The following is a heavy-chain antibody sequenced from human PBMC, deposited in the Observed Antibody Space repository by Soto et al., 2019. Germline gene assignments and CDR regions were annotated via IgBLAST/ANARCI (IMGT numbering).Heavy chain of an antibody. Sequence: PSETLSLTCTVSGGSISTNGYYWGYIRQPPGKGLEWIGSIFHSGSTYYNPSLKIRVTISVDTSKNQFSLKLSSATAADTAVYYCVIPHMAAGHGVYDVDYCGQGTVVTVSA. CDR1: GGSISTNGYY. J-gene: IGHJ4*01. CDR2: IFHSGST. V-gene: IGHV4-39*01. CDR3: VIPHMAAGHGVYDVDY. D-gene: IGHD6-13*01.